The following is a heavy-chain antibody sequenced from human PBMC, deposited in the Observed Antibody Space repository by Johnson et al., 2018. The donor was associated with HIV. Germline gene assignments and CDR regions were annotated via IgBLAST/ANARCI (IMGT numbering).Heavy chain of an antibody. V-gene: IGHV3-30*03. J-gene: IGHJ3*02. D-gene: IGHD4-17*01. CDR3: ARDGTTGPSGDAFDI. Sequence: QMLLVESGGGVVQPGKSLTLSCVASGLSFSNFGIHWVRQAPGKGLEWVTVISYDGGLKYYADSVKGRFTISRDNSKNTLYLQMNSLRAEDTALYYCARDGTTGPSGDAFDIWGQGTMVTVSS. CDR2: ISYDGGLK. CDR1: GLSFSNFG.